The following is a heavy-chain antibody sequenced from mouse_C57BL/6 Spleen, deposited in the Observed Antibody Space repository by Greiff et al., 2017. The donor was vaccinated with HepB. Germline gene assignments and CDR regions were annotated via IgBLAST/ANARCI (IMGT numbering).Heavy chain of an antibody. Sequence: VKLMESGPELVKPGASVKLSCKASGYTFTSYDINWVKQRPGQGLEWIGWIYPRDGSTKYNEKFKGKATLTVDTSSSTAYMELHSLTSEDSAVYFCASYYDDDDWYFDVWGTGTTVTVSS. CDR2: IYPRDGST. D-gene: IGHD2-4*01. CDR1: GYTFTSYD. J-gene: IGHJ1*03. V-gene: IGHV1-85*01. CDR3: ASYYDDDDWYFDV.